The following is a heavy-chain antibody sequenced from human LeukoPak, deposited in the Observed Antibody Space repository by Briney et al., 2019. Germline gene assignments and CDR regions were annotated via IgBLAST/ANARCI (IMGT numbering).Heavy chain of an antibody. D-gene: IGHD6-19*01. J-gene: IGHJ4*02. CDR3: ARHGVAVAGTRGEFDY. CDR1: GGSISSYY. V-gene: IGHV4-59*08. CDR2: IYYSGST. Sequence: PSETLSLTCTVSGGSISSYYWSWIRQPPGKGLEWIGYIYYSGSTNYNPSLKGRVTISVDTSKNQFSLKLSSVTAADTAVYYCARHGVAVAGTRGEFDYWGQGTLVTVSS.